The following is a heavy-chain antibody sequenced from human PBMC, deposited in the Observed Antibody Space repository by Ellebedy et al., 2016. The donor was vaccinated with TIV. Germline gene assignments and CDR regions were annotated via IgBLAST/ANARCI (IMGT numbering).Heavy chain of an antibody. Sequence: GESLKISCAASGFTFSSYAMHWVRQAPGKGLEWVAIISYDGSNKYYADSVKGRFTISRNNSDNTLYLQMNSLRAEDTAVYYCARDRAVAGLGYAFDIWGPGTMVTVSS. CDR1: GFTFSSYA. CDR2: ISYDGSNK. J-gene: IGHJ3*02. D-gene: IGHD6-19*01. CDR3: ARDRAVAGLGYAFDI. V-gene: IGHV3-30*04.